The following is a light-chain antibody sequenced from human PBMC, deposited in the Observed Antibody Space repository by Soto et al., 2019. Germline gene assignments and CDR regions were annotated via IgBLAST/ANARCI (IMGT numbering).Light chain of an antibody. CDR1: QSVLYSSNNKDT. CDR3: QQYYDLLT. J-gene: IGKJ4*01. CDR2: WAS. Sequence: DIVMTQSPDSLAVSLGERATINCRSCQSVLYSSNNKDTIAWYQQKPGQPPRLLIYWASTRESGVPDRFSGSGSGTDFTLTISSLQAEDVAVYYCQQYYDLLTFGGGTKVEIK. V-gene: IGKV4-1*01.